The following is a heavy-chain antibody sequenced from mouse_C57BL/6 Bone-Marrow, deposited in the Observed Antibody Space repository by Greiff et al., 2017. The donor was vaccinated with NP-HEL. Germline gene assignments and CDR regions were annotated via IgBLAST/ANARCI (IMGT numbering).Heavy chain of an antibody. V-gene: IGHV2-9-1*01. Sequence: VMLVESGPGLVAPSQSLSITCTVSGFSLTSYAISWVRQPPGKGLEWLGVIRTGGGTNYNSALKSSLSISKDNSKSQVFLKMNSLQTDDTARYYCARHYYGSSKYYYAMDYWGQGTSVTVSS. CDR3: ARHYYGSSKYYYAMDY. J-gene: IGHJ4*01. CDR2: IRTGGGT. CDR1: GFSLTSYA. D-gene: IGHD1-1*01.